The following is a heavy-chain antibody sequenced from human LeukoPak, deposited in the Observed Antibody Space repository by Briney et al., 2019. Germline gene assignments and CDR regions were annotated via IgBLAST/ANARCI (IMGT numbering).Heavy chain of an antibody. CDR3: ARVSSGSYFWGDGWQSGHGPDY. D-gene: IGHD1-26*01. V-gene: IGHV1-2*02. CDR1: GYTFTGYY. J-gene: IGHJ4*02. Sequence: GASVKVSCKASGYTFTGYYMHWVRQAPGQGLEWMGWINPNSGGTNYAQKFQGRVAMTRDTSISTAYMELSRLRSDDTAVYYCARVSSGSYFWGDGWQSGHGPDYWGQGTLVTVSS. CDR2: INPNSGGT.